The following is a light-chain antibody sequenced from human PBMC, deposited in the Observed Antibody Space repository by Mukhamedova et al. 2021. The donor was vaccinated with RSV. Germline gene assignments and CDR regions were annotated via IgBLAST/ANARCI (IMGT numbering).Light chain of an antibody. V-gene: IGLV2-14*01. CDR3: SSYTSSSQYV. J-gene: IGLJ1*01. Sequence: GVSNRFSGSKSGNTASLTISGLQAEDEADYYCSSYTSSSQYVFGTVTKVTVL.